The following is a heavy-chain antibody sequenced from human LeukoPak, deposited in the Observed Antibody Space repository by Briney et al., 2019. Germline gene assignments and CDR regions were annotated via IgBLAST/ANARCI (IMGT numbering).Heavy chain of an antibody. D-gene: IGHD3-16*01. Sequence: SETLSLTRTVSGGSISSYYWSWIRQSPGKGLEWIGYIHYSGSTNYNPSLKSRVTISVDTSKNQFSLRLNSVTAADTALYYCARGSRGGYNWFDPWGQGTLVTVSS. CDR3: ARGSRGGYNWFDP. CDR1: GGSISSYY. J-gene: IGHJ5*02. V-gene: IGHV4-59*01. CDR2: IHYSGST.